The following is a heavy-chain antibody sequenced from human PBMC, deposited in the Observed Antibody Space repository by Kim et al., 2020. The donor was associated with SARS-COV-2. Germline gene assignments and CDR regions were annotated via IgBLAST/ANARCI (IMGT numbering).Heavy chain of an antibody. V-gene: IGHV3-23*01. CDR3: AKDLSLAGTGGGMDF. Sequence: ADTVKGRFTISRDHSNNTLLLQMSSLGVEDTALYYCAKDLSLAGTGGGMDFWGQGTLATVSS. D-gene: IGHD6-19*01. J-gene: IGHJ4*02.